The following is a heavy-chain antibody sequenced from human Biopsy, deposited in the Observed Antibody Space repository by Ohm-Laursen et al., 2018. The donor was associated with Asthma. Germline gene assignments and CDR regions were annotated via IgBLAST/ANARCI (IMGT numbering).Heavy chain of an antibody. D-gene: IGHD3-22*01. CDR3: AKVRSDWVITESFDY. CDR2: ISWNSATI. CDR1: GFKFDEYT. Sequence: RLSCAAYGFKFDEYTMHWVRQAPGKGLEWVSGISWNSATIGYADSVEGRFTISRDNAKNSVFLHMDSLRPEDTAFYYCAKVRSDWVITESFDYWGQGVLVTVSS. J-gene: IGHJ4*02. V-gene: IGHV3-9*01.